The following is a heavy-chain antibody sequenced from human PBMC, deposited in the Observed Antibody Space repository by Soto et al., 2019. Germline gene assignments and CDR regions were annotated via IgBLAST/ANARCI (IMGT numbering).Heavy chain of an antibody. Sequence: SETLSLTCTVSGGSITSSSHFWGWVRQPPGTGLEWIGTIYFTGNTYYTPSLKSRLTMSIDTSKNEFSLRLNSVTAADTAVYYCAGQTFTIAAASYGRSNWFDPWGRGXLVTVSS. CDR3: AGQTFTIAAASYGRSNWFDP. CDR2: IYFTGNT. V-gene: IGHV4-39*01. CDR1: GGSITSSSHF. D-gene: IGHD6-25*01. J-gene: IGHJ5*02.